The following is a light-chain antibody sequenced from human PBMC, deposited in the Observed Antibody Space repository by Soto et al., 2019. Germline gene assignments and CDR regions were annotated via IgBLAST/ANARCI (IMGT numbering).Light chain of an antibody. CDR1: QSVSNY. CDR3: QQRSNWPPIT. CDR2: DAS. V-gene: IGKV3-11*01. J-gene: IGKJ5*01. Sequence: EVVLTQSPAILSLSPGERATRCCRASQSVSNYLAWYQQKPGQAPTLLIYDASNRATGIPARFSGSGSGTLFTLTISSLEPEDFAVYYCQQRSNWPPITFGQGTRLEIK.